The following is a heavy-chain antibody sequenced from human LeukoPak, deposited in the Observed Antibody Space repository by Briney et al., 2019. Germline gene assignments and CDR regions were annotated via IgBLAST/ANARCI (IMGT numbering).Heavy chain of an antibody. V-gene: IGHV3-23*01. D-gene: IGHD6-25*01. CDR1: GFTFSSYA. Sequence: GGSLRLSCTASGFTFSSYAMSWVRQAPGKGLEWVSTINVSGGTTYYADSVKGRFTISRDNSKNTPYLQMNSLRAEDTALYFCARGAGSNWFAPWGQGTLVTVSS. CDR2: INVSGGTT. CDR3: ARGAGSNWFAP. J-gene: IGHJ5*02.